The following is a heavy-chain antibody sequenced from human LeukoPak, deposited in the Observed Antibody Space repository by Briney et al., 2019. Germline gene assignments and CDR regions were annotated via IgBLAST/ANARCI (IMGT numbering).Heavy chain of an antibody. Sequence: VASVKVSCKASGGTFSSYAISWVRPAPGQGLEWMGGIIPIFGTANYAQKFQGRVTITTDESTSTAYMELSSLRSEDTAVYYCASGKQLEEGRFDYWGQGTLVTVSS. CDR3: ASGKQLEEGRFDY. J-gene: IGHJ4*02. CDR2: IIPIFGTA. V-gene: IGHV1-69*05. D-gene: IGHD6-6*01. CDR1: GGTFSSYA.